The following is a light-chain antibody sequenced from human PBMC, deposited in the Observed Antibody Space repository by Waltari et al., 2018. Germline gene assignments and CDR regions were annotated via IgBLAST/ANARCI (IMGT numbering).Light chain of an antibody. CDR3: QQYNNWPLT. Sequence: SCRASQSVISNLACDQQKPGQAPRLLIYGAPTRATGISARFSGSGAGTEFTLTISSLQSEDFAVYYGQQYNNWPLTFGGGTTVEIK. CDR2: GAP. CDR1: QSVISN. J-gene: IGKJ4*01. V-gene: IGKV3-15*01.